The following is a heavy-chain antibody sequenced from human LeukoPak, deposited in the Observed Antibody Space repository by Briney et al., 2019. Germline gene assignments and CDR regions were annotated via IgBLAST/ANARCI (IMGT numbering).Heavy chain of an antibody. CDR2: INHSGST. J-gene: IGHJ3*02. CDR1: GGSFSGYY. Sequence: PSETVSLTCADYGGSFSGYYWSWIRQPPGKGLEWIGEINHSGSTNYNPSLKSRVTISVDTSKNQFSLKLSSVTAADTAVYYCARDDILTTDAFDICGQGTMVTVSS. CDR3: ARDDILTTDAFDI. V-gene: IGHV4-34*01. D-gene: IGHD3-9*01.